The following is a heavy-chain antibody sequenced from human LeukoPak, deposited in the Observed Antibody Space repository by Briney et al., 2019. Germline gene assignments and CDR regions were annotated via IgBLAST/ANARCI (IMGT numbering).Heavy chain of an antibody. V-gene: IGHV3-30*03. Sequence: GGSLRLSCAASGFTFSSYGMHWVRQAPGKGLEWVAVISYDGSNKYYADSVKGRFTISRDNSKNTLYLQMNSLRAEDTAVYYCASGSGWQDYWGQGTLVTVSS. CDR3: ASGSGWQDY. J-gene: IGHJ4*02. D-gene: IGHD6-19*01. CDR2: ISYDGSNK. CDR1: GFTFSSYG.